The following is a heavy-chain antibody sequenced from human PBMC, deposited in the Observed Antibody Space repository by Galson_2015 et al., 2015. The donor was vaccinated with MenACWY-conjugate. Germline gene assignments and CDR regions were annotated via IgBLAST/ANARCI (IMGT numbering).Heavy chain of an antibody. V-gene: IGHV1-46*01. CDR2: INPSGGST. D-gene: IGHD1-26*01. CDR3: ARDDKEGATLDY. Sequence: SVKVSCKASGYTFTSYYMHWVRQAPGQGLEWMGIINPSGGSTSYAQKFQGRVTMTRDTSTSTVYMELSSLRSEDAAVYYCARDDKEGATLDYWGQGTLVTVSS. J-gene: IGHJ4*02. CDR1: GYTFTSYY.